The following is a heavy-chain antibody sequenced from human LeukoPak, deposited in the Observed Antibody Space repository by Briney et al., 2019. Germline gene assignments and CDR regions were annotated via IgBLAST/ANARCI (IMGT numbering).Heavy chain of an antibody. J-gene: IGHJ3*02. D-gene: IGHD3-22*01. CDR2: INHSGST. CDR3: AREGITMIVVAGDAFDI. CDR1: GGSFSGYY. Sequence: SETLSLTCAVYGGSFSGYYWSWIRQPPGKGLEWIGEINHSGSTNYNPSLKSRVTISVDRSKNQFSLKLSSVTAADTAVYYCAREGITMIVVAGDAFDIWGQGTMVTVSS. V-gene: IGHV4-34*01.